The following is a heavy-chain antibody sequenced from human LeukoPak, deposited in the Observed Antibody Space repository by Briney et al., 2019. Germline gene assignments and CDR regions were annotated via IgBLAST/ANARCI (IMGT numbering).Heavy chain of an antibody. D-gene: IGHD6-19*01. J-gene: IGHJ3*02. CDR3: ARWSYSSDWYFGTFDI. V-gene: IGHV1-18*01. Sequence: ASVKVSCKASGYTFNTYGISWVRQAPGQGLEWMGWICTYDGNTNYAQNPQGRVTMTTDTSTRTAYMELRSLRSGDTAVYYCARWSYSSDWYFGTFDIWGQGTTVTISS. CDR2: ICTYDGNT. CDR1: GYTFNTYG.